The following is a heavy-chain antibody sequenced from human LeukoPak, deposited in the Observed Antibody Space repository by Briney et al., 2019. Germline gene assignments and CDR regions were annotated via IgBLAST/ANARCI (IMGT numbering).Heavy chain of an antibody. D-gene: IGHD2-15*01. V-gene: IGHV1-69*13. CDR2: IIPIFGTA. CDR3: AREAEVVAATGNYYYYGMDV. CDR1: GGTFSSYA. J-gene: IGHJ6*02. Sequence: ASVTVSCKASGGTFSSYAISWVRQAPGQGLEWMGGIIPIFGTANYAQKFQGRVTITADESTSTAYMELSSLRSEDTAVYYCAREAEVVAATGNYYYYGMDVWGQGTTVTVSS.